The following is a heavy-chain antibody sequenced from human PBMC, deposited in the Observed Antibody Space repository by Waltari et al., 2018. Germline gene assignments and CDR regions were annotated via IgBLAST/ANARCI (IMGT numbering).Heavy chain of an antibody. CDR1: GFTFRGFG. CDR2: VSATGENT. J-gene: IGHJ4*02. CDR3: ARETQLRGYGEYYFDL. Sequence: EVQLLESGGDLVQPGGSLRLSCAASGFTFRGFGMSWVRQAPGKGLHWVSLVSATGENTNYEDHVKGRFTISRDNSKNTLYLERNRLRPEDTAVYYWARETQLRGYGEYYFDLWGQGTQVTVSS. D-gene: IGHD3-3*01. V-gene: IGHV3-23*01.